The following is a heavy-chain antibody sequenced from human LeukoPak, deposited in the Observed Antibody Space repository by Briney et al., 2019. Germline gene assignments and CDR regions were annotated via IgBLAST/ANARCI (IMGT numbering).Heavy chain of an antibody. D-gene: IGHD4-17*01. CDR1: GFTFSSYS. CDR2: ISSSSSYI. J-gene: IGHJ4*02. V-gene: IGHV3-21*01. Sequence: GGSLRLSCAASGFTFSSYSMNWVRQAPGQGLEWVSSISSSSSYIYYADSVKGRFTISRDNAKNSLYLQMSSLRAEDTAVYYCARSPDYGDYEDFDYWGQGTLVTVSS. CDR3: ARSPDYGDYEDFDY.